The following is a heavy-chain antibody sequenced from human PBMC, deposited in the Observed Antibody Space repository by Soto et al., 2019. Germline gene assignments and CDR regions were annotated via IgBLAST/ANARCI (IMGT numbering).Heavy chain of an antibody. J-gene: IGHJ2*01. CDR2: ISYDGSNK. D-gene: IGHD7-27*01. CDR1: GFTFSSYA. CDR3: ARGSTGDGSNWDFDL. Sequence: QVQLVESGGGVVQPGRSLRLSCAASGFTFSSYAMHWVRQAPGKGLEWVAVISYDGSNKYYADSVKGRFTISRDNSXLTLYLQMNSLRAEDTAVYYCARGSTGDGSNWDFDLWGRGTLVTVSS. V-gene: IGHV3-30-3*01.